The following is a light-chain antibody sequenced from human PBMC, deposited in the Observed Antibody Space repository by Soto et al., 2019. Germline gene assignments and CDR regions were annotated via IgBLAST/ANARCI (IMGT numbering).Light chain of an antibody. CDR2: DAS. Sequence: EIVLTQSPATLSVSPGERATLSCRAGQSVSSYLAWYHQKPGQAPRLLIYDASTRATGIPARFSGSGSGTDFTPTISSLEPEDFAVYYCQQHGSSPPLTFGGGTKVDIK. V-gene: IGKV3-20*01. CDR3: QQHGSSPPLT. J-gene: IGKJ4*01. CDR1: QSVSSY.